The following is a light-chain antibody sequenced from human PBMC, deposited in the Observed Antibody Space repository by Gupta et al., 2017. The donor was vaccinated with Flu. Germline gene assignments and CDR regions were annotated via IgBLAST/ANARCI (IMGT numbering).Light chain of an antibody. V-gene: IGLV1-47*02. CDR1: GNNIRSKY. J-gene: IGLJ3*02. CDR2: GNG. CDR3: EVWDDGRRGVV. Sequence: DTTGSFGGGNNIRSKYVHWYHQIPGKAPKLIVYGNGQRPSGVPERFSGSKSGNTATLTISGVEAGDEAEYYCEVWDDGRRGVVFGGGTKLTVL.